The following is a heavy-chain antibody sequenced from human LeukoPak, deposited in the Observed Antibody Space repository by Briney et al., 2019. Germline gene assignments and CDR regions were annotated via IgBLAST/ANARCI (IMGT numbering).Heavy chain of an antibody. CDR2: IIISGSST. V-gene: IGHV3-23*01. CDR1: GFSFSSYG. CDR3: TTVFSSRGQYYYYYMDV. Sequence: PGGSLRLSCAASGFSFSSYGMSWVRQAPGKGLEWVSTIIISGSSTYYADSVKGRFTISRDNSKNTLYLQMNSLKTEDTAVYYCTTVFSSRGQYYYYYMDVWGKGTTVTISS. D-gene: IGHD5-12*01. J-gene: IGHJ6*03.